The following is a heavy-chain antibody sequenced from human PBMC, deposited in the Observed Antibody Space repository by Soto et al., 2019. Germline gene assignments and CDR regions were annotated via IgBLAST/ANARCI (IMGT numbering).Heavy chain of an antibody. Sequence: ASVKVSCKASGYTFTSYYMHWVRQAPGQGLEWMGIINPSGGSTSYAQKFQGRVTMTRDTSTSTVYMELSSLRSEDTAVYYCARDSRMDTAMVNYFDYWGQGTLVTVSS. CDR3: ARDSRMDTAMVNYFDY. CDR1: GYTFTSYY. D-gene: IGHD5-18*01. CDR2: INPSGGST. V-gene: IGHV1-46*01. J-gene: IGHJ4*02.